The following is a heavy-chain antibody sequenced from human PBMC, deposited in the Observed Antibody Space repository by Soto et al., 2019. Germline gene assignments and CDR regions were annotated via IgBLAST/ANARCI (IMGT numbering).Heavy chain of an antibody. CDR2: IKTKTDGGTT. J-gene: IGHJ5*02. CDR3: TTMTPLGPSYYDFWSHYSGS. D-gene: IGHD3-3*01. Sequence: GGSLRLSCAASGFTFSNAWMNWVRQAPGKGLEWVGRIKTKTDGGTTDYAARVKGRFTISRDDSKNTLYLQMNGLKTEDTAVYYCTTMTPLGPSYYDFWSHYSGSWGQGT. V-gene: IGHV3-15*07. CDR1: GFTFSNAW.